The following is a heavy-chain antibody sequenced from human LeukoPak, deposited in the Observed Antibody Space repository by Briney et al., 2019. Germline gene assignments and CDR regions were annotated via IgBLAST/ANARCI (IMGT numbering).Heavy chain of an antibody. CDR3: ARDLSSGSPPSWFDP. D-gene: IGHD1-26*01. CDR1: GYTFTSYY. J-gene: IGHJ5*02. Sequence: ASVKVSCKASGYTFTSYYMHWVRRAPGQGLEWMGIINPSGGSTSYAQKFQGRVTMTRDTSTSTVYMELSSLRSEDTAVYYCARDLSSGSPPSWFDPWGQGTLVTVSS. CDR2: INPSGGST. V-gene: IGHV1-46*01.